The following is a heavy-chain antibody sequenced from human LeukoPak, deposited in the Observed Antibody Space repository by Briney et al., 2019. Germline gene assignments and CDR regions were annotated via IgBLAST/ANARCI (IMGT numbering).Heavy chain of an antibody. J-gene: IGHJ6*03. D-gene: IGHD6-19*01. Sequence: GGSLRLSCAASGFTFSSYEMNWVRQAPGKGLEWVSYISSSGSTIYYADSVKGRFTISRDNSKNTLYLQMNSLRAEDTAVYYCARVVRSGWTYYYYMDVWGKGTTVTVSS. V-gene: IGHV3-48*03. CDR2: ISSSGSTI. CDR3: ARVVRSGWTYYYYMDV. CDR1: GFTFSSYE.